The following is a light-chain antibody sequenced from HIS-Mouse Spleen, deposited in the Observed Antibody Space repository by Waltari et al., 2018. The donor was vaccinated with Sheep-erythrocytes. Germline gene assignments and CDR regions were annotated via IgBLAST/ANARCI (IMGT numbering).Light chain of an antibody. CDR3: QQYDNLPLT. CDR1: TDISNY. V-gene: IGKV1-33*01. CDR2: DAS. Sequence: DIQMTQSPSSLSASGGDRVTITCQASTDISNYLIWYQQKPGKAPKLLIYDASYLETGVPSRFSGSGSGTDFTFTISSLQPEDIATYYCQQYDNLPLTFGGGTKVEIK. J-gene: IGKJ4*01.